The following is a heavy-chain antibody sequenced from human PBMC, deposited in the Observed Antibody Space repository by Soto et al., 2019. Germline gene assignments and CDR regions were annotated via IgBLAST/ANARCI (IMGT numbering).Heavy chain of an antibody. CDR1: GFTFDDYG. D-gene: IGHD5-18*01. CDR2: ISFSGNTI. J-gene: IGHJ4*02. V-gene: IGHV3-48*02. Sequence: PGGSLRLSCAASGFTFDDYGMNWVRQAPGKRLEWVSFISFSGNTIYYADSVGGRFTISRDNAKSTLFLQMNSLRDDDTATYYCARRLDPLQYSDYWGRGTLVTVSS. CDR3: ARRLDPLQYSDY.